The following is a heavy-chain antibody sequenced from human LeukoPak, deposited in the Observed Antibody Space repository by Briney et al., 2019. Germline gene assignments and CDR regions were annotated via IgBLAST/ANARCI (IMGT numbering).Heavy chain of an antibody. CDR3: AKDAGGNAAYYFDY. Sequence: GGSLRLSCAASGFTFSSYGIHWVRQAPGKGLEWVAFIRYDGSSKYYVDSVKGRFNISRDNSKNTLYLQMNSLRAEDTAVYYCAKDAGGNAAYYFDYWGQGTLVTVSS. D-gene: IGHD4-23*01. J-gene: IGHJ4*02. CDR2: IRYDGSSK. V-gene: IGHV3-30*02. CDR1: GFTFSSYG.